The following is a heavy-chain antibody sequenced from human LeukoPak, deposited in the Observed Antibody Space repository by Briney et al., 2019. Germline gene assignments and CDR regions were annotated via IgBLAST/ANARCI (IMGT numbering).Heavy chain of an antibody. J-gene: IGHJ3*02. D-gene: IGHD1-26*01. Sequence: ASVKVSCKASGYTFTSYDINWVRQATGQGLEWMGWMDPNSGNTGYAQKFQGRVTMTRNTSISTAYMELSSLRSKDTAVYYCARVRGSALAFDIWGQGTMVTVSS. CDR3: ARVRGSALAFDI. CDR1: GYTFTSYD. V-gene: IGHV1-8*01. CDR2: MDPNSGNT.